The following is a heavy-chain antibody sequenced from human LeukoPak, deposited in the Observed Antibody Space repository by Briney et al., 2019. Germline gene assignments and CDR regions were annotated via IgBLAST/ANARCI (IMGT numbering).Heavy chain of an antibody. J-gene: IGHJ4*02. CDR2: TSTGGRTV. D-gene: IGHD4-17*01. CDR1: GXNFSDYE. Sequence: GGSLRLSCAASGXNFSDYEMNWLRQAPGKGLEWLSYTSTGGRTVKYADSVKGRFTISRDNARSSLYLQMTNLRVEDTAVYFCARGGTVTYYFDHWGQGILVAVSS. V-gene: IGHV3-48*03. CDR3: ARGGTVTYYFDH.